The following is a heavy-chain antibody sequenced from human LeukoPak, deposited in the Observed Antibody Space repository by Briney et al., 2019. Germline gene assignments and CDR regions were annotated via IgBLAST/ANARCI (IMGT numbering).Heavy chain of an antibody. CDR3: ARDNFSTVVTVGNWFDP. CDR2: INPNVGGT. D-gene: IGHD4-23*01. CDR1: GYTFTGYY. V-gene: IGHV1-2*02. Sequence: ASVRVSCKASGYTFTGYYMHWVRQAPGQGLEWMGWINPNVGGTNYTQKLQGRVTMTRDTSISTAYMELSRLRSGDTAVYYCARDNFSTVVTVGNWFDPWGQGTLVTVSS. J-gene: IGHJ5*02.